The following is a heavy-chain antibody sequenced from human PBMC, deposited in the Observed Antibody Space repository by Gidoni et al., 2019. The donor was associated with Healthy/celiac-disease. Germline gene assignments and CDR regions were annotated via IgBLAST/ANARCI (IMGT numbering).Heavy chain of an antibody. D-gene: IGHD6-13*01. CDR1: GFTFSSYA. Sequence: EVQLLESGGGLVQPGGSLRLSCAASGFTFSSYAMSWVRQAPGKGLGWVSAISGSGGSTYYADSVKGRFTISRDKSKNTLYLQMNSLRAEDTAVYYCAKAIPLVKYYFDYWGQGTLVTVSS. CDR3: AKAIPLVKYYFDY. CDR2: ISGSGGST. J-gene: IGHJ4*02. V-gene: IGHV3-23*01.